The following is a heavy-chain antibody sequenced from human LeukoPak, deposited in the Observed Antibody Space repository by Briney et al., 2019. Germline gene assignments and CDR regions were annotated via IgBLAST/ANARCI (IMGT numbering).Heavy chain of an antibody. CDR3: ARGARDYDSSGYYTSNDY. Sequence: VASVKVSCKASGYTFTSYYMHWVRQAPGQGLEWMGIINPSGGSTSYAQKFQGRVTMTRDTSASTVNMELSSLRSEDTAVYYCARGARDYDSSGYYTSNDYWGQGTLVTVSS. J-gene: IGHJ4*02. CDR2: INPSGGST. CDR1: GYTFTSYY. D-gene: IGHD3-22*01. V-gene: IGHV1-46*01.